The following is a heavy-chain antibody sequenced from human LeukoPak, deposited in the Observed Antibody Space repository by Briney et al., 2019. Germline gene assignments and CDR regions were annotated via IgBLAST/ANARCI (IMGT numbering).Heavy chain of an antibody. Sequence: VASVKVSCKASGYTFTSYGISWVRQAPGQGLEWMGWISAYNGNTNYAQKLQGRVTMTTDTSTSTAYMELRSLRSDDTAVYYCARNHDYGDYAYINWFDPWGQGTLVTVSS. CDR2: ISAYNGNT. CDR3: ARNHDYGDYAYINWFDP. V-gene: IGHV1-18*01. CDR1: GYTFTSYG. D-gene: IGHD4-17*01. J-gene: IGHJ5*02.